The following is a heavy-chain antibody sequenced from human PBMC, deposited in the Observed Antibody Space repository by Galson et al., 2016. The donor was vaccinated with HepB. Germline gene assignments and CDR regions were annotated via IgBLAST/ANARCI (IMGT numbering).Heavy chain of an antibody. D-gene: IGHD1-1*01. CDR1: GFTFGNYV. Sequence: SLRLSCAASGFTFGNYVMHWVRQTPGMGLAWVAVICSDGNEKYYADSVQGRFTLSRDNSKNTRYLQMDSLRLEDTALYYCARDPGTICHGINYHFDLWGQGSLVTVSS. J-gene: IGHJ4*02. V-gene: IGHV3-30-3*01. CDR2: ICSDGNEK. CDR3: ARDPGTICHGINYHFDL.